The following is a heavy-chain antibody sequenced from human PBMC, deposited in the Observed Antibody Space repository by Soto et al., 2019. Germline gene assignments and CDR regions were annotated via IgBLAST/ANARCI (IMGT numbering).Heavy chain of an antibody. D-gene: IGHD1-7*01. CDR1: GYSFTSYW. V-gene: IGHV5-10-1*01. CDR3: ARLWNYLPDNYYYGMDV. Sequence: PGESLKISCKGSGYSFTSYWISWVRQMPGKGLEWMGRIDPSDSYTNYGPSFQGHVTISADKSISTAYLQWSSLKASDTAMYYCARLWNYLPDNYYYGMDVWGQGTTVTVSS. J-gene: IGHJ6*02. CDR2: IDPSDSYT.